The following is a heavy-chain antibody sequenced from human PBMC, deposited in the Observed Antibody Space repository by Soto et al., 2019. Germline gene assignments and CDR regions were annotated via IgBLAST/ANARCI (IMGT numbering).Heavy chain of an antibody. CDR3: ASAALHYYYGMDV. Sequence: VGSLRLSCAASGFTVSSNYMSWVRQAPGKGLEWVSVIYSGGSTYYADSVEGRFTISRDNSKNTLYLQMNSLRAEDTAVYYCASAALHYYYGMDVWGQGTTVTVSS. CDR2: IYSGGST. J-gene: IGHJ6*02. D-gene: IGHD6-13*01. CDR1: GFTVSSNY. V-gene: IGHV3-53*01.